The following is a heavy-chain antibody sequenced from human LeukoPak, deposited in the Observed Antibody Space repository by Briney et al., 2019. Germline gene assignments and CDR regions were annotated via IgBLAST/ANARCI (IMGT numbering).Heavy chain of an antibody. CDR1: GGSISSHY. Sequence: SETLSLTCTVSGGSISSHYWSWIRQPPGKGLEWIGYIYYSGSTNYNPSLKSRVTISVDTSKNQFSLKLSSVTAADTAVHYCARAVASYYDFWSGYYPYYYYMDVWGKGTTVTVSS. CDR2: IYYSGST. D-gene: IGHD3-3*01. J-gene: IGHJ6*03. CDR3: ARAVASYYDFWSGYYPYYYYMDV. V-gene: IGHV4-59*11.